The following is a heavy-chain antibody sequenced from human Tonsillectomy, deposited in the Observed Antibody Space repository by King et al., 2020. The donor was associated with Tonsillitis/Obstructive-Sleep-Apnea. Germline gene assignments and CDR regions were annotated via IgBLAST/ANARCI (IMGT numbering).Heavy chain of an antibody. D-gene: IGHD3-22*01. CDR1: GFTFSSYA. Sequence: VQLVESGGGLVQPGGSLRLSCAASGFTFSSYAMSWVRQAPGKGLEWVSAISGSGGSTYYADSVKGRFTISRDNSKNTLYLQMNSLRAEDTAVYYCAKDIKRNYYDSSGYLGTYYFDYWGQGTLVTVSS. CDR2: ISGSGGST. J-gene: IGHJ4*02. CDR3: AKDIKRNYYDSSGYLGTYYFDY. V-gene: IGHV3-23*04.